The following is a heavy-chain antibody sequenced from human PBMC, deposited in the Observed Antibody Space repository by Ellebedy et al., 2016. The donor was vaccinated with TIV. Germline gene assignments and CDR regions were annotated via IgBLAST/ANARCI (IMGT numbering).Heavy chain of an antibody. V-gene: IGHV3-23*01. Sequence: GGSLRLXXAASGFTFSSYAMSWVRQAPGKGLEWVSAISGSGGSTYYADSVKGRFTISRDNSKNTLYLQMNSLRAEDTAVYYCAKCSGWPPALFDPWGQGTLVTVSS. CDR2: ISGSGGST. D-gene: IGHD6-19*01. J-gene: IGHJ5*02. CDR1: GFTFSSYA. CDR3: AKCSGWPPALFDP.